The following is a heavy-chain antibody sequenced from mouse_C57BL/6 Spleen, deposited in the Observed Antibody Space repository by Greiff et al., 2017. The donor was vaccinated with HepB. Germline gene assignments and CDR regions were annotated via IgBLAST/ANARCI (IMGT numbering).Heavy chain of an antibody. CDR2: IYPGSGST. J-gene: IGHJ3*01. D-gene: IGHD1-1*01. CDR3: AREGITTVVGPFAY. V-gene: IGHV1-55*01. Sequence: VQLQQSGAELVKPGASVKMSCKASGYTFTSYWITWVKQRPGQGLEWIGDIYPGSGSTNYNEKFKSKATLTVDTSSSTAYMQLSSLTSEDSAVYYCAREGITTVVGPFAYWGQGTLVTVSA. CDR1: GYTFTSYW.